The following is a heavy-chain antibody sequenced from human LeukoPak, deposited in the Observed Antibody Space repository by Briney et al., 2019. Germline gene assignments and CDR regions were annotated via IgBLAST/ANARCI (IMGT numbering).Heavy chain of an antibody. CDR2: INPNSGGT. CDR3: ARDDQQQLVRGFDP. V-gene: IGHV1-2*02. Sequence: AASVKVSCTASGYTFTGYYMHWVRQAPGQGLEWMGWINPNSGGTNYAQKFQGRVTMTRDTSISTAYMELSRLRSDDTAVYYCARDDQQQLVRGFDPWGQGTLVTVSS. CDR1: GYTFTGYY. D-gene: IGHD6-13*01. J-gene: IGHJ5*02.